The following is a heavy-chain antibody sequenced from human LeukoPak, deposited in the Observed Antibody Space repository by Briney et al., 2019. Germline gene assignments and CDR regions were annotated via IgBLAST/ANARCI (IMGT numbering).Heavy chain of an antibody. Sequence: ASVKVSCKVSGLALSDSSMHWVRQAPGKGPEWIGGFFREDGEASYAQMFQGRVTMTEDTSTDTAFLDLSSLRSEDTAVYYCATGRTEWDLLYFWGQGTRVTVSS. J-gene: IGHJ4*02. CDR2: FFREDGEA. D-gene: IGHD1-26*01. CDR1: GLALSDSS. V-gene: IGHV1-24*01. CDR3: ATGRTEWDLLYF.